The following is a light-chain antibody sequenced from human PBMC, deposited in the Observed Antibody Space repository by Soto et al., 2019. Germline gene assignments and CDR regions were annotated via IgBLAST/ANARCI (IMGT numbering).Light chain of an antibody. J-gene: IGKJ5*01. CDR2: AAS. CDR1: QGISSN. Sequence: DIQLTQSPSFLSASVGDRVTITCRASQGISSNLAWYQQKPGKAPKLLIYAASTLQSGVPSRFSGSGSGTEFTLTISSRQPEDFATYYCQQLTSFPITFGQGTRLEIK. V-gene: IGKV1-9*01. CDR3: QQLTSFPIT.